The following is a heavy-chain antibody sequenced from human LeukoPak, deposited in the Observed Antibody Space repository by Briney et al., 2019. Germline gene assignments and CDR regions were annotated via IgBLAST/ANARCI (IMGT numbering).Heavy chain of an antibody. CDR1: GFTFSSYS. CDR2: ISSSSSYI. J-gene: IGHJ4*02. CDR3: ARDPHYYDSSGYYGIFDY. Sequence: GGSLRLSCAASGFTFSSYSMNWVRQAPGKGLEWVSSISSSSSYIYYADSVKGRFTISRDNAKKSLYLQMNSLRAEDTAVYYCARDPHYYDSSGYYGIFDYWGQGTLVTVHS. D-gene: IGHD3-22*01. V-gene: IGHV3-21*01.